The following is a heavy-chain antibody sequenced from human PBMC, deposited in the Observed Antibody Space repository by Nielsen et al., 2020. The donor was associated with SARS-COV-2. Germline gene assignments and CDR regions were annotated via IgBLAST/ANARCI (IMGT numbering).Heavy chain of an antibody. CDR3: ARSRDGYNYLPH. V-gene: IGHV1-69*13. CDR2: IIPIFGTA. J-gene: IGHJ4*02. D-gene: IGHD5-24*01. Sequence: SVKVSCKASGYTFTSYYMHWVRQAPGQGLEWMGGIIPIFGTANYAQKFQGRVTITADESTSTAYMELSSLRSEDTAVYYCARSRDGYNYLPHWGQGTLVTVSS. CDR1: GYTFTSYY.